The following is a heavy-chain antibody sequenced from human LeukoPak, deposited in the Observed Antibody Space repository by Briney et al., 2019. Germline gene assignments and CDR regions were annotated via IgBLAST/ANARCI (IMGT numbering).Heavy chain of an antibody. Sequence: GGSLRLSCAASGFTFSTYWMTWVRQAPGKGLEWVANIKQDGSEKYYVDSVKGRFTISRDNAENSLYLQMNSLRAEDTAVYYCATLKYYFDYRGQGTLVTVSS. J-gene: IGHJ4*02. CDR2: IKQDGSEK. V-gene: IGHV3-7*05. CDR1: GFTFSTYW. CDR3: ATLKYYFDY.